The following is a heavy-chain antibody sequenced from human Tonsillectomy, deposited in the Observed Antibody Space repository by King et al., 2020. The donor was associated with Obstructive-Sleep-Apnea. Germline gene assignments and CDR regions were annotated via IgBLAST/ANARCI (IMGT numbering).Heavy chain of an antibody. Sequence: LQLQESGPGLVKPSETLSLTCTVSGGSISSSSYYWGWLRQPPGKGLEWIGSIYYSGSTYYNPSLKSRVTISVDTSKNQFSLKLSSVTAADTAVYYCARDDRLERIYYYYGMDVWGQGTTVTVSS. D-gene: IGHD1-1*01. CDR1: GGSISSSSYY. J-gene: IGHJ6*02. CDR2: IYYSGST. CDR3: ARDDRLERIYYYYGMDV. V-gene: IGHV4-39*07.